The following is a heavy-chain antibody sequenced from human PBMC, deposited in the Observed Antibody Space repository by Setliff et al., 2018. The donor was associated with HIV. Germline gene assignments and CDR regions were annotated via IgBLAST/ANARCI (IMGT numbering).Heavy chain of an antibody. V-gene: IGHV4-59*11. CDR2: IYTTERI. CDR1: GGSISGHY. Sequence: LETLSLTCSFSGGSISGHYWSWIRQTPGKGLEWIATIYTTERISYNPSLRSRVTISVETSQNLFSLRLRSVTAADTGVYYCARPGSSSYYYAMDVWGLGTTVTVSS. D-gene: IGHD3-10*01. CDR3: ARPGSSSYYYAMDV. J-gene: IGHJ6*02.